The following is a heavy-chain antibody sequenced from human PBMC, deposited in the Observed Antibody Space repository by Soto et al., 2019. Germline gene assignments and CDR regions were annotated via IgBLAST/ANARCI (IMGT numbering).Heavy chain of an antibody. CDR1: GYTFSSIG. Sequence: ASVKVSCKTSGYTFSSIGITWVRQAPGQGLERMGWISPHKDDTYYAQRLQGRVTMTTDTSTNTAYMELRSLGSDDTAVYFCARDLDGSGSYFTNYWGPGTLVTVSS. J-gene: IGHJ4*02. V-gene: IGHV1-18*01. CDR3: ARDLDGSGSYFTNY. CDR2: ISPHKDDT. D-gene: IGHD3-10*01.